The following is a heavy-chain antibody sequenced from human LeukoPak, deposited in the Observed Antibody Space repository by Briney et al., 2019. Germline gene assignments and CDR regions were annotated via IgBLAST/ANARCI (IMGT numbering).Heavy chain of an antibody. D-gene: IGHD2-2*01. CDR1: GGSISSSSYY. CDR3: ARESCSSTSCSNWFDP. Sequence: PSETLSLTCTVSGGSISSSSYYWGWIRQPPGKGLEWIGSIYYSGSTYYNPSLKSRVTISVDTSKNRFSLKLSSVTAADTAVYYCARESCSSTSCSNWFDPWGQGTLVTVSS. J-gene: IGHJ5*02. V-gene: IGHV4-39*02. CDR2: IYYSGST.